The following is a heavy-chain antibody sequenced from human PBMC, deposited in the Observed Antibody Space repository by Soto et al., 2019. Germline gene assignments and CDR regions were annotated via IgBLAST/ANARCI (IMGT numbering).Heavy chain of an antibody. CDR2: ITDSGGDA. Sequence: GGSLRLSCAASGFISLRYAMSWVRQAPGEGLEWVSTITDSGGDAKYADSVRGRFAISRDNSKKTLYLQMSSLTAEDSAIYYCARGSTDSYPGSRIFDFWGRGTLVTVSS. D-gene: IGHD3-10*01. V-gene: IGHV3-23*01. J-gene: IGHJ4*02. CDR1: GFISLRYA. CDR3: ARGSTDSYPGSRIFDF.